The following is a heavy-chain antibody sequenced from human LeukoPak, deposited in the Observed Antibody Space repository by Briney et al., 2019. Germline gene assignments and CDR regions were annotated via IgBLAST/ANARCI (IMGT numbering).Heavy chain of an antibody. D-gene: IGHD2-2*01. CDR2: IYSSAST. J-gene: IGHJ6*04. Sequence: PSETLSLTWTVSCGSVSSGSYYSSWIRQPPGRGLEWIGYIYSSASTNYNPSLKSRVTISVDTSKNQFSLKLSSVTAADTAVYYCARDVCSSTSCYRAYYYGMDVWGKGTTVTVSS. V-gene: IGHV4-61*01. CDR1: CGSVSSGSYY. CDR3: ARDVCSSTSCYRAYYYGMDV.